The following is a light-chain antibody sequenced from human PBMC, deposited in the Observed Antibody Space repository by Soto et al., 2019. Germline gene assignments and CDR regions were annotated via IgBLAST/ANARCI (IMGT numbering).Light chain of an antibody. V-gene: IGKV3-15*01. CDR1: QSISSN. CDR2: GAS. Sequence: EIVMTQSPATLSVSPGERATLSCRASQSISSNLAWYQHKPGQAPRLLIYGASTRATGIPARFSGSGSGTLFTLTINSLQSEDFAVYYCQQYNNWPWGFGQGTKVDIK. CDR3: QQYNNWPWG. J-gene: IGKJ1*01.